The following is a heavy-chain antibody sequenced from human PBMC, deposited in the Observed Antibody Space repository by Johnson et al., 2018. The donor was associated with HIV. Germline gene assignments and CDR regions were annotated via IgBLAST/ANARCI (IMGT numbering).Heavy chain of an antibody. Sequence: QLVESGGGLVQPGRSLRLSCVASGFTFDDYAMHWVRQAPGKGLEWVSGISWNSGSIGYADSVKGRFTISRDNAKNSLYLQMNSLRAEDTALYYCAAIGGIGSSWSAAFDIWGQGTMVTVSS. CDR3: AAIGGIGSSWSAAFDI. J-gene: IGHJ3*02. V-gene: IGHV3-9*01. CDR2: ISWNSGSI. CDR1: GFTFDDYA. D-gene: IGHD6-13*01.